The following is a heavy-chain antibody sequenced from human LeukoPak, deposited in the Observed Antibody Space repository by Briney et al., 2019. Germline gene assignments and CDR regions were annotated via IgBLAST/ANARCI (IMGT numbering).Heavy chain of an antibody. V-gene: IGHV3-43*02. D-gene: IGHD4-17*01. CDR1: GFTFDHFA. Sequence: GGSLRLSCAASGFTFDHFAIHWVRQAPGKGLEWVPLISGDGGATSYADSVKGRFTISRDNSKDSLYLQMNSLRTEDTALYYCAKSYGSYHYYAMDIWGQGTTVTVSS. CDR2: ISGDGGAT. CDR3: AKSYGSYHYYAMDI. J-gene: IGHJ6*02.